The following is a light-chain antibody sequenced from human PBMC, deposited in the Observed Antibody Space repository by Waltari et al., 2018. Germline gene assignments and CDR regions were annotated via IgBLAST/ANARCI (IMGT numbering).Light chain of an antibody. V-gene: IGLV2-23*03. CDR1: SRDIWSYNL. CDR3: YSTAGSSIFVL. J-gene: IGLJ2*01. Sequence: QSALTQPASVSGSPGQSITISCTGTSRDIWSYNLFSWYQQHPGKVPQLLIYEGRKRPSGVTNRFSGSSSGNTASLTISGVQTEDEADYYCYSTAGSSIFVLFGGGTKLTVL. CDR2: EGR.